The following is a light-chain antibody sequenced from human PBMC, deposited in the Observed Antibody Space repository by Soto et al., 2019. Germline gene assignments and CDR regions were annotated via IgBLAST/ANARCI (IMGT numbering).Light chain of an antibody. Sequence: IVLTQSPGTLSLSPGESATLSCRASQSVSSDYLTWYQQKPGQAPRLLIYAASSGATGIPDRFSGSGSETDFTLPINRMDPLGFAVYSFQYYWNSRIPVGQGT. V-gene: IGKV3-20*01. CDR2: AAS. CDR3: QYYWNSRIP. J-gene: IGKJ5*01. CDR1: QSVSSDY.